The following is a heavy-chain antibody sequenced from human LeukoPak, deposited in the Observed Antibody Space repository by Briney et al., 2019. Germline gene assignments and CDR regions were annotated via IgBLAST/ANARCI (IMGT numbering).Heavy chain of an antibody. CDR2: IYNSGAKT. CDR3: AKDVAPDSGWDLDY. Sequence: GGSLRLSCAASGFTFSTYSMTWVRQGPGKGLEWVSSIYNSGAKTFYADSVKGRFTISRDNSKNTLYLQMNSLRVEDTAVYYCAKDVAPDSGWDLDYWGQGALVTVSS. D-gene: IGHD6-19*01. V-gene: IGHV3-23*01. CDR1: GFTFSTYS. J-gene: IGHJ4*02.